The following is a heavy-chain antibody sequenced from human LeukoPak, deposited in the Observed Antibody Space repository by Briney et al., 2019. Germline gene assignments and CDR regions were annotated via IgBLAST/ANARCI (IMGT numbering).Heavy chain of an antibody. CDR3: ARGDSSGYYYVL. D-gene: IGHD3-22*01. J-gene: IGHJ4*02. V-gene: IGHV4-34*01. CDR2: INHSGST. Sequence: SETLSLTCAVYGGSFSGYYWSWIRQPPGKGLEWIGEINHSGSTNYNPPLKSRVTISVDTSKNQFSLKLSSVTAADTAVYYCARGDSSGYYYVLWGQGTLVTVSS. CDR1: GGSFSGYY.